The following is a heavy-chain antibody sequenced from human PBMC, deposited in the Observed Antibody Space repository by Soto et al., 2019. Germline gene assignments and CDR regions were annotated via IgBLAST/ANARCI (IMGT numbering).Heavy chain of an antibody. CDR3: ARGITMVRGLNYYGMDV. CDR1: GGSISSGDYY. V-gene: IGHV4-30-4*01. Sequence: SETLSLTCTVSGGSISSGDYYWSWIRQPPGKGLEWIGYIYYSGSTYYNPSLKSQVTISIDTSKNQFSLKLNSVTAADTAVYYCARGITMVRGLNYYGMDVWGQGTSVTVSS. CDR2: IYYSGST. J-gene: IGHJ6*02. D-gene: IGHD3-10*01.